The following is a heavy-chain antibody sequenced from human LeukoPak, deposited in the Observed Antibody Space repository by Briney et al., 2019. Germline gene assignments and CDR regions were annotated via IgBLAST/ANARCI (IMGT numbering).Heavy chain of an antibody. CDR1: GFPFSTYE. D-gene: IGHD3-22*01. Sequence: GGSLRLSCAASGFPFSTYEMNWVRQAPGKGLEWVSYISSTGSNLYYADSVKGRFTISRDNAKNSLYLLMNSLRTEDTAVYYCAATYYYDGSGDYWGQGTLVTGSS. CDR2: ISSTGSNL. V-gene: IGHV3-48*03. CDR3: AATYYYDGSGDY. J-gene: IGHJ4*02.